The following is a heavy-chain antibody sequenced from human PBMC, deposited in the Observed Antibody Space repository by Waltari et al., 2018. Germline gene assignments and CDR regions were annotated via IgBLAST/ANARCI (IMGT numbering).Heavy chain of an antibody. CDR3: ARPYCSSASCYGAFDI. J-gene: IGHJ3*02. V-gene: IGHV4-34*01. Sequence: QVQLQQWGAGLLKPSETLSLTCAVYGGSFSGYHWSWIRQPPGKGLEWIGEINHSGSTNYNSSLKSRVTISVDTSKNQFSLKLRSVTAADTAVCYCARPYCSSASCYGAFDIWGQGTMVTVSS. D-gene: IGHD2-2*01. CDR1: GGSFSGYH. CDR2: INHSGST.